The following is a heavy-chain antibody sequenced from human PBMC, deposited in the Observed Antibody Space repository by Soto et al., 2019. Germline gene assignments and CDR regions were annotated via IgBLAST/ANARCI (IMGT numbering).Heavy chain of an antibody. Sequence: GGSLRLSCAASGFTVSSCAMTWVRQAPGKGLEWVSVIYSGGSTYYADSVKGRFTISRDNSKNTLYLQMNSLRAEDTAVYYCARVSTYGDSTRVFDYWGQGTLVTVSS. V-gene: IGHV3-53*01. CDR1: GFTVSSCA. D-gene: IGHD4-17*01. CDR2: IYSGGST. J-gene: IGHJ4*02. CDR3: ARVSTYGDSTRVFDY.